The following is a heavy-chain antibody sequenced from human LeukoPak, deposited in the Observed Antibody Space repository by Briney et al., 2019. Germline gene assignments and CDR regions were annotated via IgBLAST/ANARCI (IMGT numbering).Heavy chain of an antibody. Sequence: ASVKVSCKASGYTFTGYYMHWVRQAPGQGLAWMGWINPNSGGTNYAQKFQGRVTMTRDTSISTAYMELSRLRSDDTAVYYCARDRDGDYAIDYWGQGTLVTVSS. CDR2: INPNSGGT. D-gene: IGHD4-17*01. J-gene: IGHJ4*02. V-gene: IGHV1-2*02. CDR1: GYTFTGYY. CDR3: ARDRDGDYAIDY.